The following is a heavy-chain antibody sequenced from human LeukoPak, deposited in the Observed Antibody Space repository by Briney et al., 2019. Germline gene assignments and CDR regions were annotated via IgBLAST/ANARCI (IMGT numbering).Heavy chain of an antibody. D-gene: IGHD5-18*01. CDR2: INRDGSST. CDR3: ARAVVGYSYGYFDY. J-gene: IGHJ4*02. Sequence: PGGSLRLSCAASGFTFSSYWMHWVRQAPGKGLVWVSRINRDGSSTSYADSVKGRLTISRDNAKNTLYLQMNSLRPEDTAVYYCARAVVGYSYGYFDYWGQGTLVTVSS. CDR1: GFTFSSYW. V-gene: IGHV3-74*01.